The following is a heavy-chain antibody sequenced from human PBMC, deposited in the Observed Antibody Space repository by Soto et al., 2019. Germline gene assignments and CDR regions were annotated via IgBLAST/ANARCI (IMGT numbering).Heavy chain of an antibody. V-gene: IGHV3-74*03. J-gene: IGHJ3*02. D-gene: IGHD2-2*01. CDR1: GFTFSGHW. CDR3: ARDAGYCSRTSCYRRAFDT. CDR2: INTDGGSS. Sequence: EVQLVESGGDLVQPGGSLRLSCAASGFTFSGHWMHWVRQVPGKGLEWVSRINTDGGSSAYADSVKGRFTISRDNAKKTLYLQMNGLRADDTAVYYCARDAGYCSRTSCYRRAFDTWGQGTTVTVSS.